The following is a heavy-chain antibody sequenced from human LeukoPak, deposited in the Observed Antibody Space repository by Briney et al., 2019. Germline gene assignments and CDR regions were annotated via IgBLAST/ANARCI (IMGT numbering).Heavy chain of an antibody. CDR3: AKDAGDYGGFYYFDY. J-gene: IGHJ4*02. D-gene: IGHD4-23*01. Sequence: PGGSLRLSCAASGFTFSSYWMSWVRQAPGKGLEWVAFIRYDGSNKYYADSVKGRFTISRDNSKNTLYLQMNSLRAEDTAVYYCAKDAGDYGGFYYFDYWGQGTLVTVSS. V-gene: IGHV3-30*02. CDR1: GFTFSSYW. CDR2: IRYDGSNK.